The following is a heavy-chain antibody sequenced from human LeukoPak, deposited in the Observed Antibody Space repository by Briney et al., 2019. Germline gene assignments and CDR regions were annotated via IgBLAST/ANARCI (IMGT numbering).Heavy chain of an antibody. CDR2: ILYDGSNK. D-gene: IGHD3-22*01. CDR1: GFTFSSYG. Sequence: LGRSLRLSCAASGFTFSSYGMHWVRQAPGKGLEWVAVILYDGSNKYYADSVKGRFTISRDNSKNTLYLQMNSLRAEDTAVYYCARGGRYDSSGYLHYFDYWGQGTLVTVSS. V-gene: IGHV3-30*03. J-gene: IGHJ4*02. CDR3: ARGGRYDSSGYLHYFDY.